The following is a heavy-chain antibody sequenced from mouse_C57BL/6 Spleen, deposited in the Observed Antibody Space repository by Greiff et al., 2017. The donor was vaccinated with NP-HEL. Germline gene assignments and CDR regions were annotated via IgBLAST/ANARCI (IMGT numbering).Heavy chain of an antibody. CDR1: GYAFSSSW. J-gene: IGHJ3*01. CDR2: IYPGDGDT. Sequence: VQLQQSGPELVKPGASVKISCKASGYAFSSSWMNWVKQRPGKGLEWIGRIYPGDGDTNYNGKFKGKATLTADKSSSSAYMQLSSLTSEDSAVYFCAGSKSYWGQGTLVTVSA. D-gene: IGHD2-5*01. CDR3: AGSKSY. V-gene: IGHV1-82*01.